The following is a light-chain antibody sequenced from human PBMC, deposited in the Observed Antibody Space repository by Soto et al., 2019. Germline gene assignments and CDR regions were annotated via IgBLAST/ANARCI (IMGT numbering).Light chain of an antibody. Sequence: QSVLTQPASVSGSPVQSITISCTGTSSDVGGYNYVSWYQQHPGKAPKLMIYDVSNRPSGVSNRFSGSKSGDTASLTISGLQAEDEADYYCSSYTTGSTLFGTGTKVTVL. CDR3: SSYTTGSTL. CDR2: DVS. V-gene: IGLV2-14*01. CDR1: SSDVGGYNY. J-gene: IGLJ1*01.